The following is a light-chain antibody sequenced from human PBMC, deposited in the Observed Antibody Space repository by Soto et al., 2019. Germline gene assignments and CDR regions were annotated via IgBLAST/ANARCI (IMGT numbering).Light chain of an antibody. CDR1: SSDVGGYNF. J-gene: IGLJ1*01. Sequence: QSALTQPASVSGSPGQSITISCTGTSSDVGGYNFVSWYQQHPGKAPKLMIYDVSNRPSGVSNRFSASKSGNTASLTISGLQAEDEADYYCCSYTSSSTLYVFGTGTKVTVL. CDR3: CSYTSSSTLYV. V-gene: IGLV2-14*01. CDR2: DVS.